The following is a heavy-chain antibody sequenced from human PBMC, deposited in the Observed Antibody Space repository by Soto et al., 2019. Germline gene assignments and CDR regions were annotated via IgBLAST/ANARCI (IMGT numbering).Heavy chain of an antibody. CDR1: GFTFSSYG. V-gene: IGHV3-30*18. CDR2: ISYDGSNK. Sequence: QVQLVESGGGVVQPGRSLRLSCAASGFTFSSYGMHWVRQAPGKGLEWVAVISYDGSNKYYADSVKGRFTISRDNSKNTLYLQMNSLRAEDTAVYYCAKGRNKYSSSWYVRYYYYYGMDVWGQGTTVTVSS. J-gene: IGHJ6*02. D-gene: IGHD6-13*01. CDR3: AKGRNKYSSSWYVRYYYYYGMDV.